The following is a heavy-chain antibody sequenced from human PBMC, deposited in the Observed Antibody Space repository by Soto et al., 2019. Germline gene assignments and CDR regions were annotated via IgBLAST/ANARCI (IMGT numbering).Heavy chain of an antibody. CDR1: GYTFTSYD. CDR3: ARGAELGY. CDR2: MNPNSGNT. V-gene: IGHV1-8*01. Sequence: VYVSCEAPGYTFTSYDINWVRQATGQGLEWLGWMNPNSGNTGYAQKFQGRVTMTRNTSISTAYMELSSLRSEDTAVYYCARGAELGYWGQGTLVTVSS. D-gene: IGHD6-19*01. J-gene: IGHJ4*02.